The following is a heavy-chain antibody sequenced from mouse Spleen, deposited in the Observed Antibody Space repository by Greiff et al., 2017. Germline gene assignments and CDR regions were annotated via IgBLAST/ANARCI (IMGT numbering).Heavy chain of an antibody. D-gene: IGHD2-5*01. CDR3: ARGPAYYSNYVWFAY. CDR2: ISYDGSN. CDR1: GYSITSGYY. V-gene: IGHV3-6*01. Sequence: ESGPGLVKPSQSLSLTCSVTGYSITSGYYWNWIRQFPGNKLEWMGYISYDGSNNYNPSLKNRISITRDTSKNQFFLKLNSVTTEDTATYYCARGPAYYSNYVWFAYWGQGTLVTVSA. J-gene: IGHJ3*01.